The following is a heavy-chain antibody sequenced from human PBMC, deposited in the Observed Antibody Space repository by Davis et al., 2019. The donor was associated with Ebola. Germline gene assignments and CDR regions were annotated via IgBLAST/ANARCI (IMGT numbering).Heavy chain of an antibody. CDR1: AASFSGHY. V-gene: IGHV4-34*01. J-gene: IGHJ3*02. CDR3: ATSAVVAALILEAFDI. Sequence: MPSETLSLTCAVYAASFSGHYLRWVRQPPGKGLEWIGEINHRGSTNYNPPLKSRVSMSVDTSKSQFSLKLSSMTAADTAVYYCATSAVVAALILEAFDIWGQGTMVTVAS. D-gene: IGHD2-15*01. CDR2: INHRGST.